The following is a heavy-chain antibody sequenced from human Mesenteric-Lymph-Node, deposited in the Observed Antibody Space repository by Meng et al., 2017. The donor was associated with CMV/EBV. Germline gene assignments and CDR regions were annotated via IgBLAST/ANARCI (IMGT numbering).Heavy chain of an antibody. Sequence: GESLKISCVTSGIAFSTYGMHWVRQSPRKGLEWVSSFGSSANYIYYADSVKGRFTISRDNAKSSLYLQMDSLRAEDTAVYYCARDALTAEYYFDYWGRGTLVTVSS. CDR1: GIAFSTYG. J-gene: IGHJ4*02. CDR3: ARDALTAEYYFDY. CDR2: FGSSANYI. V-gene: IGHV3-21*01. D-gene: IGHD2-21*02.